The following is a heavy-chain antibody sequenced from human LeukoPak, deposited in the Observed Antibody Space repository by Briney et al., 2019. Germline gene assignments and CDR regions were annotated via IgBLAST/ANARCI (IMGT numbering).Heavy chain of an antibody. J-gene: IGHJ4*02. V-gene: IGHV3-64*01. CDR3: GRLSGWYWLDN. CDR2: ISSDGRIT. CDR1: GYTFRSYA. D-gene: IGHD6-19*01. Sequence: GGSLRLSCAASGYTFRSYAMQWVRQAPGKGLEYVSAISSDGRITHYANSVKGRFTISRDNSKNTLYLQMGSLRADDMAVYYCGRLSGWYWLDNWGQGTLVTVSS.